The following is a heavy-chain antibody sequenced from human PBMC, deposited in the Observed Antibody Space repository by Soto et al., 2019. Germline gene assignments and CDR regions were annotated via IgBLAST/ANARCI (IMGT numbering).Heavy chain of an antibody. D-gene: IGHD6-19*01. J-gene: IGHJ5*02. CDR3: ARGGGVHSSGWLTSRFDP. V-gene: IGHV1-69*13. CDR2: IIPSFGTA. CDR1: GGTFSSYA. Sequence: GASVKISCKASGGTFSSYAISWVRQAPGQGLEGMGGIIPSFGTANYAQKFQGRVTITAGESTTPAYMELSSLRSEETPVSYCARGGGVHSSGWLTSRFDPWGQGTLVTVSS.